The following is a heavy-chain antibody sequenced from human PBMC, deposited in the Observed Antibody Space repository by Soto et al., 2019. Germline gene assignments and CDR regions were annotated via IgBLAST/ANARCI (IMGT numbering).Heavy chain of an antibody. CDR1: GASISSTTSHNW. CDR3: ARMMGAPRVDF. CDR2: IYHSGST. V-gene: IGHV4-4*02. J-gene: IGHJ4*02. Sequence: QVHLQESGPGLVRPSGTLSLTCAVSGASISSTTSHNWWSWVRQPPGKGLEWIGEIYHSGSTNYNPSLKSHLPMAVDKPTNQFPLELTSVPAADPAIYSCARMMGAPRVDFWGQGPRVIVSS. D-gene: IGHD1-26*01.